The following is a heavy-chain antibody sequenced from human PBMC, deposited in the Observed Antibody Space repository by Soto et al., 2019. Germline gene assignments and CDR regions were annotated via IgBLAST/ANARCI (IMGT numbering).Heavy chain of an antibody. CDR3: VRHMAPGGSGNFDS. Sequence: QVQLQESGPGLVKPSETLSLTCNVSGGSITSFYWDWLRQPPGKGLEWIGYIYFTGSTNYNPSLASRVTMSIDSSKRQFSLKLRSVSAADTAIYFCVRHMAPGGSGNFDSWGQGTLVSVSS. V-gene: IGHV4-59*01. CDR1: GGSITSFY. J-gene: IGHJ4*02. CDR2: IYFTGST. D-gene: IGHD3-10*01.